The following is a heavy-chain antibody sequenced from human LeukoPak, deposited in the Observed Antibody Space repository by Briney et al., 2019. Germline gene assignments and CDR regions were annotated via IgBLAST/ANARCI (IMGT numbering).Heavy chain of an antibody. CDR1: GGSFSGYY. CDR2: INHSGST. V-gene: IGHV4-34*01. CDR3: ARRVLWFGS. J-gene: IGHJ5*01. D-gene: IGHD2/OR15-2a*01. Sequence: SETLSLTCAVYGGSFSGYYWSWIRQPPGKGLEWIGEINHSGSTNNNPSLKSRVTISVDTSKNQFSLKLSSVTAADTAVYYCARRVLWFGSWGQGTLVTVSS.